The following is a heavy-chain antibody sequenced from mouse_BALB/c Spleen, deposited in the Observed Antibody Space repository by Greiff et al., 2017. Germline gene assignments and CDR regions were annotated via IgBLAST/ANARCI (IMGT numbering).Heavy chain of an antibody. CDR1: GYSITSGYY. CDR2: ISYDGSN. CDR3: ARDFYRYDGDYFDD. D-gene: IGHD2-14*01. V-gene: IGHV3-6*02. Sequence: DVKLQESGPGLVKPSQSLSLTCSVTGYSITSGYYWNWIRQFPGNKLEWMGYISYDGSNNYNPSLKNRISITRDTSKNQFFLKLNSVTTEDTATYYCARDFYRYDGDYFDDWGQGTTLTVSS. J-gene: IGHJ2*01.